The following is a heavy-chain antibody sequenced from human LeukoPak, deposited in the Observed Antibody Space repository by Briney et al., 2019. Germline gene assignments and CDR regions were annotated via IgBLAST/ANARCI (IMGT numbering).Heavy chain of an antibody. D-gene: IGHD6-19*01. CDR2: IIPIFGTA. CDR3: ARGHDVGSSGWWLFDC. V-gene: IGHV1-69*05. J-gene: IGHJ4*02. CDR1: GGTFSSYA. Sequence: SVKVSCEASGGTFSSYAISWVRQAPGQGLEWMGRIIPIFGTANYAQKFQGRVTITTDESTSTAYMELSSLRSEDTAVYYCARGHDVGSSGWWLFDCWGQGTLVTVSS.